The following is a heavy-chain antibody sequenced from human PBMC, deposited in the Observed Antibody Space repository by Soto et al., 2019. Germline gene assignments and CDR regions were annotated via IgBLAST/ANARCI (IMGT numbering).Heavy chain of an antibody. CDR1: GGTFSSDS. CDR2: IIPMFDTP. V-gene: IGHV1-69*12. D-gene: IGHD2-15*01. CDR3: ARSGGLDRDFNY. J-gene: IGHJ4*02. Sequence: QVQLVQSGSEVKKPGSSVKGSCKASGGTFSSDSFSWVRQAPGQGLEWMGGIIPMFDTPIYAQKFQDRVTITADESTSTAYMQLSSLRSGDTAVYYCARSGGLDRDFNYWGQGSLVTVS.